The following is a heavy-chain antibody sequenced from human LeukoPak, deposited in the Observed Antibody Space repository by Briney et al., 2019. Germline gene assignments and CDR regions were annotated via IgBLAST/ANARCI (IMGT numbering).Heavy chain of an antibody. V-gene: IGHV3-64*01. Sequence: GGSLRLSCAASGFTFSSYAIHWVRQAPGKGLEYVSAISSNGGSTYYANPVKGRFTISRDNSKNTLYLQMGSLRAEDMAVYYCARGRAAGISAEYFQHWGQGTLVTVSS. CDR3: ARGRAAGISAEYFQH. CDR1: GFTFSSYA. J-gene: IGHJ1*01. CDR2: ISSNGGST. D-gene: IGHD6-13*01.